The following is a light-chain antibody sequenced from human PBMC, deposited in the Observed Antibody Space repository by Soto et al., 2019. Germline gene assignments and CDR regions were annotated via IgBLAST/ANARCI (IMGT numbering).Light chain of an antibody. CDR1: QSVSSSY. Sequence: EIVLTLSPGTLSLSPGERATLSCMTSQSVSSSYLAWYQQKPGQAPRLLIYDASNRATGIPDRFSGSGSGTDFTLTISRLEPEDFAVYYCQQYGSSPTWTFGQGTKVDIK. CDR3: QQYGSSPTWT. CDR2: DAS. V-gene: IGKV3-20*01. J-gene: IGKJ1*01.